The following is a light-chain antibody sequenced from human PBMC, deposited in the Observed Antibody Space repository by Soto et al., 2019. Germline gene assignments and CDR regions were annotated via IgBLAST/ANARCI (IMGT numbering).Light chain of an antibody. V-gene: IGKV1-39*01. Sequence: DIQMTQSPSSLSASVGDSVTITCRTSQNINRYLNWYQQKPGRAPKLLIYGAFTLPSGVPSRFRVSASGTDFTLTISNLQPEDFASYYCQQSYSSPYTFGQGTRLDIK. CDR1: QNINRY. CDR2: GAF. J-gene: IGKJ5*01. CDR3: QQSYSSPYT.